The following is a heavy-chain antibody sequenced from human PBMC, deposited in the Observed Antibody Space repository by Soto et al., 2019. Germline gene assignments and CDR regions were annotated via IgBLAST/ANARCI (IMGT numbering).Heavy chain of an antibody. D-gene: IGHD3-3*01. CDR1: CGSISNYY. V-gene: IGHV4-59*08. CDR2: IYYSGST. Sequence: XXTLPHPYTVACGSISNYYCRWIRQPPGKGLEWIGYIYYSGSTNYNPSLKSRVTISVDTSKNQFSLKPSSVTSADTAVNSGAGRWGRSLDSWGKAPLIT. CDR3: AGRWGRSLDS. J-gene: IGHJ5*02.